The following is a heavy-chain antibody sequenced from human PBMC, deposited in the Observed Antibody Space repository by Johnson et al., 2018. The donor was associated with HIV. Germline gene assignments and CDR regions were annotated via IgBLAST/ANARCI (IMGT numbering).Heavy chain of an antibody. CDR3: ARAAFPYSSGWYRPLDAFDM. D-gene: IGHD6-19*01. CDR1: GFPFDDYG. CDR2: INWNGGSA. J-gene: IGHJ3*02. Sequence: VQLVESGGGVVRPRESLRLSCAASGFPFDDYGMSWVRPAPGKGLEWVSGINWNGGSAGHADSLKGRVLISRDNAKNSLDLQMNSLRSEDTAWYYCARAAFPYSSGWYRPLDAFDMWGQGTKVTVSS. V-gene: IGHV3-20*04.